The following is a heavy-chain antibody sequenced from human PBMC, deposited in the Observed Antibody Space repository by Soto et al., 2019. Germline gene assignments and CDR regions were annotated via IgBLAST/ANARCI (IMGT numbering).Heavy chain of an antibody. CDR2: ISGKGGST. CDR1: GFSFASYV. Sequence: GGSLRLSCAGSGFSFASYVVTWVRQAPGKGPEWVSAISGKGGSTYYADSVKGRFTISRDNSKNTLYLQMNSLRAEDTAIYYCARDYGDSYSDLWGRGTPVTVSS. D-gene: IGHD4-17*01. V-gene: IGHV3-23*01. CDR3: ARDYGDSYSDL. J-gene: IGHJ2*01.